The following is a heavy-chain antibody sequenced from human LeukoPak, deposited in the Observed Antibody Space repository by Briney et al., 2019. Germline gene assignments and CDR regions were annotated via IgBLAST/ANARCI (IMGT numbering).Heavy chain of an antibody. Sequence: GASVKVSCKASGGTFSSYAISWVRQAPGQGLEWMGGIIPIFGTANYAQKFQGRVTITTDESTSTAYMELSSLRSEDTAVYYCARDNLEAGDDAFDIWGQGTMVTVSS. CDR3: ARDNLEAGDDAFDI. V-gene: IGHV1-69*05. CDR1: GGTFSSYA. D-gene: IGHD1-14*01. J-gene: IGHJ3*02. CDR2: IIPIFGTA.